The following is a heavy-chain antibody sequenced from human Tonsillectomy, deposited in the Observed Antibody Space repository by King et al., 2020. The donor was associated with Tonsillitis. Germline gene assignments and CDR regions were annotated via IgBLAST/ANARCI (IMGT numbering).Heavy chain of an antibody. CDR2: ISYDGSNK. D-gene: IGHD6-13*01. J-gene: IGHJ5*02. V-gene: IGHV3-30*04. CDR1: GFTFSSYA. Sequence: QLVQSGGGVVQPGRPLRLSCAASGFTFSSYAMHWVRQAPGKGLEWVAFISYDGSNKHYADSVKGRFTISRDNSKNTLYLQMNSLRAEDTAVYYCARDLRIVAAGTRWSDPWGQGTLVTVSS. CDR3: ARDLRIVAAGTRWSDP.